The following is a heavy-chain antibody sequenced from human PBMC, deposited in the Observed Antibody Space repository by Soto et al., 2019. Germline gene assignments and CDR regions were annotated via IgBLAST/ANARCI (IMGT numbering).Heavy chain of an antibody. Sequence: GASVNVSCKASGYTFTGYYMHWVRQAPGQGLEWMGWINPNSGGTNYAQKFQGWVTMTRDTSISTAYMELSRLRSDDTAVYYCAILGYCSGGSCYSIDYWGQGTPVTVSS. CDR2: INPNSGGT. CDR3: AILGYCSGGSCYSIDY. CDR1: GYTFTGYY. D-gene: IGHD2-15*01. J-gene: IGHJ4*02. V-gene: IGHV1-2*04.